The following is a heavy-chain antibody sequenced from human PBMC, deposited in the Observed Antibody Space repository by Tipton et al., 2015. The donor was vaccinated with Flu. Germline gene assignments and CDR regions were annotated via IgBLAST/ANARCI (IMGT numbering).Heavy chain of an antibody. CDR1: GDSISSYY. D-gene: IGHD2-15*01. CDR3: ARGPCSGGNCYVKGAFDI. V-gene: IGHV4-4*07. J-gene: IGHJ3*02. Sequence: TLSLTCTVSGDSISSYYWSWIRQPAGKGLEWLGRIYTSGSTNYNPSLKSRVTMSGDTSKNQFSLKLSSVTAADPAVYYCARGPCSGGNCYVKGAFDIWGHGTMVTVSS. CDR2: IYTSGST.